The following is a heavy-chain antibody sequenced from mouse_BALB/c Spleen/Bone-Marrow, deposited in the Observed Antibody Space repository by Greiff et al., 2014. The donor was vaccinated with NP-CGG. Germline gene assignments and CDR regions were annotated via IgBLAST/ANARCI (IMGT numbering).Heavy chain of an antibody. CDR2: FYPGSGSI. CDR1: GYTFNEYI. CDR3: ARHESYGNYLYFDV. Sequence: VQRVESGAGLVKPGASVKLSCKASGYTFNEYIIHWVKQRSGQGLEWIGWFYPGSGSIKYNEKFKDKATLTADKSSSTVYMELSRLTSEDSAFYFCARHESYGNYLYFDVWGAGTTVTVSS. D-gene: IGHD2-10*02. V-gene: IGHV1-62-2*01. J-gene: IGHJ1*01.